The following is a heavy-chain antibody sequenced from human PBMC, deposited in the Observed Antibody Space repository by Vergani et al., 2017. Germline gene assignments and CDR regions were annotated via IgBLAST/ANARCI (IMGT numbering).Heavy chain of an antibody. J-gene: IGHJ5*02. D-gene: IGHD3-10*01. V-gene: IGHV4-61*01. CDR1: GGSVSSGSYY. Sequence: QVQLQESGPGLVKPSETLSLTCTVSGGSVSSGSYYWSWIRQPPGKGLEWIGYIYYSGSTNYNPSLKSRVTISVDTSKNQFSLKLSSVTAADTAVSYCATQRGQNGHYNWFDPWGQGTLVTVSS. CDR3: ATQRGQNGHYNWFDP. CDR2: IYYSGST.